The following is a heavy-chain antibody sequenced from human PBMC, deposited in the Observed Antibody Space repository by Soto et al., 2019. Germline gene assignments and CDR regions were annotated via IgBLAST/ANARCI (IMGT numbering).Heavy chain of an antibody. D-gene: IGHD2-15*01. CDR3: TTSYDIVVVVAATPYYYYYGMDV. Sequence: PGGSLRLSCAASGFTFSNAWMNWVRQAPGKGLEWVGRIKSKTDGGTTDYAAPVKGRFTISRDDSKNTLYLQMNSLKTEDTAVYYCTTSYDIVVVVAATPYYYYYGMDVWGQGTTVTVSS. CDR2: IKSKTDGGTT. CDR1: GFTFSNAW. V-gene: IGHV3-15*07. J-gene: IGHJ6*02.